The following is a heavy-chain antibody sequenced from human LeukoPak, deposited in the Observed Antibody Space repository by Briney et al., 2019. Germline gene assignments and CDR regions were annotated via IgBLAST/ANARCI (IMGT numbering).Heavy chain of an antibody. V-gene: IGHV3-20*04. Sequence: GGSLRLSCAASGFTFDDYGMSWVRQAPGKGLEWVSGINWNGGSTGYADSVKGRFTISRDNAKNSLYLQMNSLRAEDTALYYCATFKYYYGSGSYAYYDYWGQGTLVTVSS. J-gene: IGHJ4*02. CDR1: GFTFDDYG. CDR3: ATFKYYYGSGSYAYYDY. D-gene: IGHD3-10*01. CDR2: INWNGGST.